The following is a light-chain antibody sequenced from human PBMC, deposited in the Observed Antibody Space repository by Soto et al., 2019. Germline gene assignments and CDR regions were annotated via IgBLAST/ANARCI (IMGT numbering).Light chain of an antibody. V-gene: IGLV2-8*01. CDR2: EVT. Sequence: QSVLTQPPSASGSPGQSVTISCTVTSSDVGGYDYVSWYQQHPGKAPKLLIHEVTKRPSGVPDRFSGSKSGNTASLTVSGLQAEDEADYYCSSYAGRTLYVFGTGTKV. J-gene: IGLJ1*01. CDR1: SSDVGGYDY. CDR3: SSYAGRTLYV.